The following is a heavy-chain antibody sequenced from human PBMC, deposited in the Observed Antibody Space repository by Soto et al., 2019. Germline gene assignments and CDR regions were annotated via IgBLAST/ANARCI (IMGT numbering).Heavy chain of an antibody. Sequence: GESLKISCKGSGYFFTNYWIGCVRQMPGKGLEWMGIIYPADSDTRYSPSFQGQVTISADKSITTAYLQWSSLKASDTAMYYCARSIASGWRDAFDIWGQGTMVTVSS. V-gene: IGHV5-51*01. CDR2: IYPADSDT. CDR1: GYFFTNYW. J-gene: IGHJ3*02. CDR3: ARSIASGWRDAFDI. D-gene: IGHD6-19*01.